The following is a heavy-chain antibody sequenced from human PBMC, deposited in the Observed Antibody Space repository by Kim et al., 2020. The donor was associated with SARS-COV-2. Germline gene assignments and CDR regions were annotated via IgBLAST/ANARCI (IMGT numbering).Heavy chain of an antibody. V-gene: IGHV5-10-1*01. J-gene: IGHJ4*02. Sequence: SPSFQGHVTNSADKSISTAYLQWSSLKASDTAMYYCARLSIAAAGTGFDYWGQGTLVTVSS. CDR3: ARLSIAAAGTGFDY. D-gene: IGHD6-13*01.